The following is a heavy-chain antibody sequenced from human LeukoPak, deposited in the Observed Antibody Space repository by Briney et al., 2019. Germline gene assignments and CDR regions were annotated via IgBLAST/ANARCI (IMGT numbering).Heavy chain of an antibody. V-gene: IGHV4-61*02. CDR1: GGSISSGSYY. D-gene: IGHD3-10*01. J-gene: IGHJ4*02. CDR2: IYTSGST. Sequence: SETLSLTXTVSGGSISSGSYYWSWIRQPAGKGLEWIGRIYTSGSTNYNPSLKSRVTISVDTSKNQFSLKLSSVTAADTAVYYCAREPVYGSGSYPIDYWGQGTLVTVSS. CDR3: AREPVYGSGSYPIDY.